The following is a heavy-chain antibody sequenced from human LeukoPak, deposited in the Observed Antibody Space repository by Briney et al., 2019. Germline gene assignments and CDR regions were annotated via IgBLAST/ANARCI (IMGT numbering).Heavy chain of an antibody. V-gene: IGHV3-33*05. D-gene: IGHD6-19*01. J-gene: IGHJ3*02. CDR2: ILYDGSNK. CDR3: ARVRGIAVDGIGWANHDAFDI. Sequence: GGSLRLSCAASGFTFSSDGMHWVRQAPGKGRGWVAVILYDGSNKYYADSVKGRFTISRDNSKNTLYLQMISLRAEDTAVYYCARVRGIAVDGIGWANHDAFDIWGQGTMVTVSS. CDR1: GFTFSSDG.